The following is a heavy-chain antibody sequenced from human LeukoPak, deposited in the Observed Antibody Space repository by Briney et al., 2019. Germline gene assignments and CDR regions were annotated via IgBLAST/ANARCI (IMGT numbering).Heavy chain of an antibody. J-gene: IGHJ4*02. CDR2: IYSGGST. CDR1: GFTVSDKY. CDR3: AREHYYDNSGYWS. D-gene: IGHD3-22*01. Sequence: GGSLRLSCAASGFTVSDKYMSRVRQAPGKGLEWVSVIYSGGSTHYADSVKGRFTISRDSSKNTVYLQMNSLRVEDTAVYYCAREHYYDNSGYWSWGQGTLVTVSS. V-gene: IGHV3-53*01.